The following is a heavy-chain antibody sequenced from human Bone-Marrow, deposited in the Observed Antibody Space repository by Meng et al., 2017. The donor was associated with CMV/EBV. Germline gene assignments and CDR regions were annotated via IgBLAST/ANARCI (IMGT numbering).Heavy chain of an antibody. CDR1: GFTFSSYW. Sequence: GESLKISCAASGFTFSSYWMSWVRQAPGKGLEWVANIKQDGSEKYYVDSVKGRFTITRDNAKNSLYQQMNSLRAEDTAVYCCARDGGLPDAFDIWGQGTMVTVSS. J-gene: IGHJ3*02. D-gene: IGHD3-3*01. CDR3: ARDGGLPDAFDI. V-gene: IGHV3-7*01. CDR2: IKQDGSEK.